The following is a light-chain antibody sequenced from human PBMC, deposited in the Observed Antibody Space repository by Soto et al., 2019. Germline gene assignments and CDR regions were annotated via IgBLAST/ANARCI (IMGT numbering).Light chain of an antibody. J-gene: IGKJ4*01. CDR3: QQYGTSPLT. CDR2: RAS. Sequence: SLGERDTLCCRVSQSVSSNYLAWYQQKPGQAPSLLIYRASNRATGIPDRFSGSGSGTDFTLTISRLEPEDFAVYYCQQYGTSPLTFGGGTKVDIK. CDR1: QSVSSNY. V-gene: IGKV3-20*01.